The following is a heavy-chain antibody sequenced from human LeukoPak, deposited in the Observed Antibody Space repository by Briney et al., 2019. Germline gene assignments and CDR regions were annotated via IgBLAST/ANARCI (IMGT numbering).Heavy chain of an antibody. CDR1: GFTFSSYA. CDR3: ARDSSGWYWEY. CDR2: ISYDGSNK. J-gene: IGHJ4*02. Sequence: GGSLRLSCAASGFTFSSYAMHWVRQAPGKGLEWVAVISYDGSNKYYADSVKGRFTISRDNSKNTLYLQMNRLRAEDTAVYYCARDSSGWYWEYWGQGTLVTVSS. V-gene: IGHV3-30-3*01. D-gene: IGHD6-19*01.